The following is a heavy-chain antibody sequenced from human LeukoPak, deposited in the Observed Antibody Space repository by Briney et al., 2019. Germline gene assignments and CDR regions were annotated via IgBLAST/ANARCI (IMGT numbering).Heavy chain of an antibody. D-gene: IGHD3-22*01. CDR1: GFTFSSYS. CDR2: ISSGSITI. CDR3: ARDSHFQTSSGYSFDY. Sequence: GGSLRLSCAASGFTFSSYSMNWVRQAPGKGLEWVSYISSGSITIYYADSVKGRLTISRDNAKNSLYLQMNSLRDEDTAVYYCARDSHFQTSSGYSFDYWGQGTLVTVSS. V-gene: IGHV3-48*02. J-gene: IGHJ4*02.